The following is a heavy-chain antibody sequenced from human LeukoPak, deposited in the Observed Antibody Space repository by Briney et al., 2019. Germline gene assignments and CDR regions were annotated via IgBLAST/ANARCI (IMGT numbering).Heavy chain of an antibody. CDR3: ARVGWGVDSSGYYGY. J-gene: IGHJ4*02. CDR2: IYYSGSI. Sequence: SETLSLTCTVSGGSISSYYGSWIRQPPGKGLEWIGYIYYSGSINYNPSLKSRVTISVDTSKNQFSLKLSSVTAADTAVYYCARVGWGVDSSGYYGYWGQGTLVTVSS. D-gene: IGHD3-22*01. V-gene: IGHV4-59*01. CDR1: GGSISSYY.